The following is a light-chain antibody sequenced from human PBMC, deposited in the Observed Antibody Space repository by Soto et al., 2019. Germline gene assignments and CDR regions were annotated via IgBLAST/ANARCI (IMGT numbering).Light chain of an antibody. CDR3: SSFGGSKV. V-gene: IGLV2-8*01. CDR1: SSDVGAYNY. Sequence: QSALTQPPSASGSPGQSVTVSCTGSSSDVGAYNYVSWYQQHSGKAPKLIIYEVNKRPSGVPDRFSGSKSGNTASLTVSGLQAEDEADYYCSSFGGSKVFGGGTKVTVL. J-gene: IGLJ2*01. CDR2: EVN.